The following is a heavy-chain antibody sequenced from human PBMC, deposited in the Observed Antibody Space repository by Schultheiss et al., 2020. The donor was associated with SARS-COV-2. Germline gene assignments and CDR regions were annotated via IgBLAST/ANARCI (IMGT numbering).Heavy chain of an antibody. CDR2: IYHSGST. CDR3: AREGFDY. CDR1: GGSFSGYY. J-gene: IGHJ4*02. V-gene: IGHV4-34*01. Sequence: SETLSLTCAVYGGSFSGYYWSWIRQPPGKGLEWIGSIYHSGSTYYNPSLKSRVTISVDTSKNQFSLKLSSVTAADTAVYYCAREGFDYWGQGTLVTVSS.